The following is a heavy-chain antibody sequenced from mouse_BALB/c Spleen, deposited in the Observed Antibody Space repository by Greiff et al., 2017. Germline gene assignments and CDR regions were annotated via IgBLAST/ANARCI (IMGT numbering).Heavy chain of an antibody. CDR3: ARHDSYFDY. J-gene: IGHJ2*01. D-gene: IGHD2-13*01. CDR1: GFTFSSYT. V-gene: IGHV5-12-2*01. Sequence: EVQRVESGGGLVQPGGSLKLSCAASGFTFSSYTMSWVRQTPEKRLEWVAYISNGGGSTYYPDTVKGRFTISRDNAKNTLYLQMSSLNSEDTAMYYCARHDSYFDYWGQGTTLTVSS. CDR2: ISNGGGST.